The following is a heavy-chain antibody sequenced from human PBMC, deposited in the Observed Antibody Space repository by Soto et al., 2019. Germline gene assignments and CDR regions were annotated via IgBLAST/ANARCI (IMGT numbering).Heavy chain of an antibody. J-gene: IGHJ4*02. CDR2: IYYNGST. Sequence: SETLSLTCTVSGASMTSSSYYWGCVRQPPGLGLEWIGTIYYNGSTYYSPSLKSRVTISVDTSKNHFSLSLRSVTAADTAMYYCAMTTVTYTDYFDFCGQGALVPVSS. V-gene: IGHV4-39*01. CDR1: GASMTSSSYY. D-gene: IGHD4-17*01. CDR3: AMTTVTYTDYFDF.